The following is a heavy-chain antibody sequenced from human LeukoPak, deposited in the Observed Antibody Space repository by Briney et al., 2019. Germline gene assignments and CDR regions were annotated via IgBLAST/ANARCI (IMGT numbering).Heavy chain of an antibody. D-gene: IGHD5-12*01. J-gene: IGHJ6*02. CDR1: GYTFTSYG. CDR2: ISAYNGNT. CDR3: ARDRLYSGSSGYYGMDV. Sequence: ASVKVSCKASGYTFTSYGISWVRQAPGQGLEWMGWISAYNGNTNYAQKLQGRVTMTTDTSTSTAYMELRNLRSDDTAVYYCARDRLYSGSSGYYGMDVWGQGTTVTVSS. V-gene: IGHV1-18*01.